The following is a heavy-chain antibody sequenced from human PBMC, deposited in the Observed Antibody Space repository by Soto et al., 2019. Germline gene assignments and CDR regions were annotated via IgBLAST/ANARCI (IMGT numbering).Heavy chain of an antibody. CDR2: IVVGSGNT. CDR3: AAARDILTGYTLDY. J-gene: IGHJ4*02. Sequence: SVKVSCKASGFTFTSSAMQWVRQARGQRLEWIGWIVVGSGNTNYAQKFQERVTITRDMSTSTAYMELSSLRSEDTAVYYCAAARDILTGYTLDYWGQGTLVTVSS. D-gene: IGHD3-9*01. CDR1: GFTFTSSA. V-gene: IGHV1-58*02.